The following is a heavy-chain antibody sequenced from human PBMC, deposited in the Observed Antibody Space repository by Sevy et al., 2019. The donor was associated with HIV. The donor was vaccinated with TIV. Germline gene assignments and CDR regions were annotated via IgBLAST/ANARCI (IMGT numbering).Heavy chain of an antibody. D-gene: IGHD2-2*01. V-gene: IGHV4-4*09. Sequence: SDSLSLTCSVSDDSINSYYWSWIRQPPGKGLEWIGYIYNNIGSTSYNPSLTSRVTISVDTSKTQFSLKLTSVTAADTAIYYCARGAVVIGTAATPVLDFWGQGSLVTVSS. CDR3: ARGAVVIGTAATPVLDF. CDR1: DDSINSYY. CDR2: IYNNIGST. J-gene: IGHJ4*02.